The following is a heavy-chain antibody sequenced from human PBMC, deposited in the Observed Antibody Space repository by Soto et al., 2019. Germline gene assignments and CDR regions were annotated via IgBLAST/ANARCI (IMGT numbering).Heavy chain of an antibody. D-gene: IGHD3-10*01. CDR2: IYSGGST. CDR1: GFTVSSNY. J-gene: IGHJ6*02. V-gene: IGHV3-66*01. Sequence: EVQLVESGGGLVQPGGSLRLSCAASGFTVSSNYMSWVRQAPGKGLEWVSVIYSGGSTYYADSVKGRSTISRDNSKNTLYLQMNSLRAEDTAVYYCARDRGTVYGMDVWGQGTTVTVSS. CDR3: ARDRGTVYGMDV.